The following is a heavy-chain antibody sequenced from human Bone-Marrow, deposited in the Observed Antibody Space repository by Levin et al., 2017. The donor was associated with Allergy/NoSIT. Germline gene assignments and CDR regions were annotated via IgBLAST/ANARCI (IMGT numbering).Heavy chain of an antibody. D-gene: IGHD2-2*01. CDR3: TSSRVPWYFDR. CDR2: IKHDGSDK. J-gene: IGHJ2*01. Sequence: GGSLRLSCAASGLTFSSFSISWVRQAPGKGLEWVANIKHDGSDKYYVDSVKGRVTISRDNAKNSLYLQMNSLRAEDTAVYYCTSSRVPWYFDRWGRGTLVTVSS. CDR1: GLTFSSFS. V-gene: IGHV3-7*01.